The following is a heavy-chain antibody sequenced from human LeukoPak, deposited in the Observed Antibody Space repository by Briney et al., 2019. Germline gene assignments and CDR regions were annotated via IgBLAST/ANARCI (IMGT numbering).Heavy chain of an antibody. J-gene: IGHJ4*02. CDR3: ARVPSDHDFWSGYLPYFDY. D-gene: IGHD3-3*01. Sequence: SETLSLTCTVSGYSISSGDYWGWIRQPPGKGLEWIGSIYHSGRTYYNPSLKSRVTISVDTSKNQVSLILTSVTAADTAVYYCARVPSDHDFWSGYLPYFDYWGQGNLVTVSS. CDR2: IYHSGRT. CDR1: GYSISSGDY. V-gene: IGHV4-38-2*02.